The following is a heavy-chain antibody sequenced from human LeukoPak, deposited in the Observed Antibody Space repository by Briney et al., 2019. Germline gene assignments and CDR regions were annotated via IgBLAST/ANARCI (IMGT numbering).Heavy chain of an antibody. CDR3: ARRGGDYYMDV. Sequence: SETLSLTCAVYGGSFNDFCWSWIRQPPGKGLEWIGEINHSGSTNYNPSLKSRVTISVDTSKNQFSLKLSSVTAADTAVYYCARRGGDYYMDVWVKGTTVTVSS. V-gene: IGHV4-34*01. J-gene: IGHJ6*03. CDR2: INHSGST. CDR1: GGSFNDFC.